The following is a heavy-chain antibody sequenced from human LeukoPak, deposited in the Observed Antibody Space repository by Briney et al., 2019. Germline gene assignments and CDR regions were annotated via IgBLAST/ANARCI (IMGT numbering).Heavy chain of an antibody. V-gene: IGHV4-59*01. CDR2: ISYSGYT. D-gene: IGHD4-23*01. CDR3: ARGRNDNGGMFFDS. J-gene: IGHJ4*02. CDR1: GGSTRSYY. Sequence: PSETLSLTCTVSGGSTRSYYWNWIRQAPRKGLERVGFISYSGYTSYSPSVKSLVAISVDTAKSQFSLRLNSMTAADTAIYYCARGRNDNGGMFFDSWAQGNLVTVSS.